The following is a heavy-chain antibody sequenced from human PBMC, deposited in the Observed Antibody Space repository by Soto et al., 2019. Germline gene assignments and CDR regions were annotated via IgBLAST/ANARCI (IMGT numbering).Heavy chain of an antibody. CDR2: ISAYNGNT. V-gene: IGHV1-18*01. Sequence: QVQLVQSGAEVKKPGASVKVSCKASGYTFTSYGISWVRQAPGQGLEWMGWISAYNGNTNYAQKLQGRVTLTTDTSTSTAYMELRSLRSDDTAVYYCARGFVPYCSSTTCYWFDPWGQGTLVTVSS. J-gene: IGHJ5*02. CDR1: GYTFTSYG. CDR3: ARGFVPYCSSTTCYWFDP. D-gene: IGHD2-2*01.